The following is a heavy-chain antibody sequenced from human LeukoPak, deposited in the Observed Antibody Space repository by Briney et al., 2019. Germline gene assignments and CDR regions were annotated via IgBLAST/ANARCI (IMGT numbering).Heavy chain of an antibody. Sequence: GGSLRLSCAASGFTFSNYAMHWVRQAPGKGLEWVAVISSDGSKKSYADSVKGRFTISRDNSKNTLYLQMNSLRAEDTAVYYCARGINGVWPRADYYYYMDVWGKGTTVTVSS. V-gene: IGHV3-30*04. J-gene: IGHJ6*03. CDR1: GFTFSNYA. D-gene: IGHD2-8*01. CDR2: ISSDGSKK. CDR3: ARGINGVWPRADYYYYMDV.